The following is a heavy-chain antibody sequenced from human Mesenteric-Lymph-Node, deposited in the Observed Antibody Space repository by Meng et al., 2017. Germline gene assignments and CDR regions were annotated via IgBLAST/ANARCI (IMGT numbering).Heavy chain of an antibody. J-gene: IGHJ4*02. CDR1: GYPFTGYY. CDR2: INPNSGGT. Sequence: VQLGQAGAEVKKPGAPVKVSCKASGYPFTGYYMHWVRQAPGQGLEWMGRINPNSGGTNYAQKFQGRVTMTRDTSISTAYMELSRLRSDDTAVYYCARDYDDSSSYLIFDYWGQGTLVTVSS. CDR3: ARDYDDSSSYLIFDY. D-gene: IGHD6-6*01. V-gene: IGHV1-2*06.